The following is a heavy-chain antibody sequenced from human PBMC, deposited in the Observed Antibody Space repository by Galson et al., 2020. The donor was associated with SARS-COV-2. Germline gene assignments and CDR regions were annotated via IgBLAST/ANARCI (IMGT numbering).Heavy chain of an antibody. J-gene: IGHJ5*02. V-gene: IGHV4-31*03. Sequence: SETLSLTCTVSGGSISSGGYYWSWIRQHPGKGLEWIGYIYYSGSTYYNPSLKSRVTISVDTSKNQFSLKLSSVTAADTAVYYCARDREKEYYDFWSGPGFDPWGQGTLVTVSS. D-gene: IGHD3-3*01. CDR1: GGSISSGGYY. CDR3: ARDREKEYYDFWSGPGFDP. CDR2: IYYSGST.